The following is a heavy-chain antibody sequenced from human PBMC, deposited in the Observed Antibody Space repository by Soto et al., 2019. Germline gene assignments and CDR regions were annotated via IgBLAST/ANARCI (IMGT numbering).Heavy chain of an antibody. CDR2: IYYSGST. D-gene: IGHD2-21*02. CDR3: ARQRTTVVTQAYFDQ. CDR1: GGSISSYY. J-gene: IGHJ4*02. Sequence: PSGTLSLTCTVSGGSISSYYWSWIRQPPGKGLEWIGYIYYSGSTNYNPSLKSRVTISVDTSKNQFSLKLSSVTATDTAVYYCARQRTTVVTQAYFDQWGQGALVTVSS. V-gene: IGHV4-59*08.